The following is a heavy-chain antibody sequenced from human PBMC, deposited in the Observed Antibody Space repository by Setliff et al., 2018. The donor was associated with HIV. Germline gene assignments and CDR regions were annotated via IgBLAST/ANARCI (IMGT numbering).Heavy chain of an antibody. D-gene: IGHD5-18*01. CDR1: GDSASSSSSY. CDR2: TYYSGST. Sequence: LSLTCTVSGDSASSSSSYWGWIRQPPGKGLEWIGSTYYSGSTYYNPSLKSRVTISVDTSKNQFSLKPNSVTAADTAVYYCARARGYTYGYIDSWAQGTLVTVSS. J-gene: IGHJ4*02. V-gene: IGHV4-39*01. CDR3: ARARGYTYGYIDS.